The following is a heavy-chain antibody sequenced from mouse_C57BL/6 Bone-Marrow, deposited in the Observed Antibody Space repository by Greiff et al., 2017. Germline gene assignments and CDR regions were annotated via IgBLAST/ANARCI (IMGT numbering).Heavy chain of an antibody. J-gene: IGHJ3*01. V-gene: IGHV1-36*01. CDR2: VYPYNGGT. D-gene: IGHD1-1*01. CDR1: GFTFTDYY. Sequence: VQLKESGPVLVKPGPSVKISCKASGFTFTDYYMHWVKQSHGKSLEWIGLVYPYNGGTSYNQKFKGKATLTVDTSSSTAYMELNSLTSEDSAVYYGAREYYYGSSLFAYWGQGTLVTVSA. CDR3: AREYYYGSSLFAY.